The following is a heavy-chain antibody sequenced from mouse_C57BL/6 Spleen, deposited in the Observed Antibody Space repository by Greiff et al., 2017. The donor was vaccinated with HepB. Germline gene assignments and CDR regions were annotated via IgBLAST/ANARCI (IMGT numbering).Heavy chain of an antibody. D-gene: IGHD2-2*01. CDR1: GYTFTSYW. CDR3: ARDYGYDGGYAMDY. J-gene: IGHJ4*01. CDR2: IYPGSGST. V-gene: IGHV1-55*01. Sequence: VQLQQPGAELVKPGASVKMSCKASGYTFTSYWITWVKQRPGQGLEWIGDIYPGSGSTNYNEKFKSKATLTVDTSSSTAYMQLSSLTSEDSAVYYCARDYGYDGGYAMDYWGQGTSVTVSS.